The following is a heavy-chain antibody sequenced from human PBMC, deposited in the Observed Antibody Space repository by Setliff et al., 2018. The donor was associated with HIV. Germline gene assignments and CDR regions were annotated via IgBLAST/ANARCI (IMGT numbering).Heavy chain of an antibody. V-gene: IGHV4-39*07. CDR2: INYSGNT. D-gene: IGHD6-19*01. CDR3: ARRSGWFYDY. Sequence: PSETLSLTCTVSGGSISSDSYYWGWIRQPPGKGLEWIASINYSGNTYHNPSLKTRVTVSVDTSKNQFSLKLSSVTAADTAVYYCARRSGWFYDYWGQGTLVTVSS. CDR1: GGSISSDSYY. J-gene: IGHJ4*02.